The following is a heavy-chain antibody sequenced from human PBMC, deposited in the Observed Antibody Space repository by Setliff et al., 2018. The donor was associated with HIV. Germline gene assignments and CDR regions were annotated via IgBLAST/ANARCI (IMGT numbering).Heavy chain of an antibody. CDR3: ARAEGDAYNSLPYFDS. D-gene: IGHD1-1*01. V-gene: IGHV4-61*08. J-gene: IGHJ4*02. Sequence: SETLSLTCSVSGVSIPTGDYYWTWIRQPPGKGLEWIGFVYSTGSINYSPSFRGRLTISLDTSENQFSLHLTSVTAADTAVYYCARAEGDAYNSLPYFDSWGPGALVTVS. CDR1: GVSIPTGDYY. CDR2: VYSTGSI.